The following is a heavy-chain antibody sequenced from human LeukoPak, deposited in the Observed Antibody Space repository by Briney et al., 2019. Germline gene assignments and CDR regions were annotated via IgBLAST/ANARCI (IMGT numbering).Heavy chain of an antibody. J-gene: IGHJ5*02. CDR3: AKSPSGRGGYNWFDP. V-gene: IGHV4-4*07. CDR2: VYPSGSN. D-gene: IGHD3-10*01. CDR1: GGSISGYY. Sequence: SETLSLTCTVSGGSISGYYWSWLRQPAGKGLEWIGRVYPSGSNHYHPSLKSRVTMSIDTSKNQFSLNLSSVTAADTAVYYCAKSPSGRGGYNWFDPWGQGTVVTVFS.